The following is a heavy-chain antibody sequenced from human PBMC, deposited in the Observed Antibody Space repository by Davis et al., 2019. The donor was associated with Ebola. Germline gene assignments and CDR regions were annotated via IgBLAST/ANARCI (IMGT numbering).Heavy chain of an antibody. D-gene: IGHD2-8*01. CDR1: GFLLSASAEG. CDR2: IYWDDDK. Sequence: SGPTLVKPTQTLTLTCSFSGFLLSASAEGVGWIRQPPGKALEWLALIYWDDDKRYSPSLRNRLTITKDTSKNRVVLTMTNVDPVDTATYYCIHGTRFDPWGQGTLVTVSS. J-gene: IGHJ5*02. CDR3: IHGTRFDP. V-gene: IGHV2-5*02.